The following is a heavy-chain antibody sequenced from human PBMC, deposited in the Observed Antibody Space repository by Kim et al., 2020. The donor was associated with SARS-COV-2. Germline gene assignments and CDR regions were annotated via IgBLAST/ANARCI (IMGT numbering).Heavy chain of an antibody. V-gene: IGHV3-73*01. Sequence: GGSLRLSCAASGFRFSDSAMHWVRQASGKGLEWVCRIRSKANNYATTYAASGKGRFTISRDDYKNAAYLQMNSLKTEDTAVYYCTRVPGTTVAFWDAYDIWGQGTPVPVSS. D-gene: IGHD1-1*01. CDR2: IRSKANNYAT. CDR3: TRVPGTTVAFWDAYDI. J-gene: IGHJ3*02. CDR1: GFRFSDSA.